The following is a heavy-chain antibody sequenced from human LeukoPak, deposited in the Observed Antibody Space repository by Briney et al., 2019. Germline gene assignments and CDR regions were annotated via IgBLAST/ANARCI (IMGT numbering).Heavy chain of an antibody. J-gene: IGHJ4*02. CDR2: INHSGST. CDR1: GGSFSGYY. Sequence: SETLSLTCAVYGGSFSGYYWSWIRQPPGKGLEWIGEINHSGSTNYNPSLKSRVTISVDTSKNQFSLKLSSVTAADTAVYYCATRGVPVAGHDYWGQGTLVTVSS. V-gene: IGHV4-34*01. D-gene: IGHD6-19*01. CDR3: ATRGVPVAGHDY.